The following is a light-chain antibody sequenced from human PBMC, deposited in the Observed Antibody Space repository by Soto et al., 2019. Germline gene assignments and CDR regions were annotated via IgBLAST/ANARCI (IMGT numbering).Light chain of an antibody. Sequence: DIQMPQSPTSLSASVGDRVTITCQASQDITNHLNWYQQKPGKAPNLLIYEATNLETGVPSRFSGGGSGTDFTLTISSLQPEDFATYYCQQYGTYLLTFGPGTKVHMK. CDR3: QQYGTYLLT. V-gene: IGKV1-33*01. CDR2: EAT. J-gene: IGKJ3*01. CDR1: QDITNH.